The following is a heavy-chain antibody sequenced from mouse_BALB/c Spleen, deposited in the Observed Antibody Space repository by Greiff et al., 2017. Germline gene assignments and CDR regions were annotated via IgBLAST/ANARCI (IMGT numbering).Heavy chain of an antibody. CDR3: ARRELLGLGAY. J-gene: IGHJ3*01. CDR1: GYSITSDYA. CDR2: ISYSGST. D-gene: IGHD4-1*01. Sequence: EVQLVESGPGLVKPSQSLSLTCTVTGYSITSDYAWNWIRQFPGNKLEWMGYISYSGSTSYNPSLKSRISITRDTSKNQFFLQLNSVTTEDTATYYCARRELLGLGAYWGQGTLVTVSA. V-gene: IGHV3-2*02.